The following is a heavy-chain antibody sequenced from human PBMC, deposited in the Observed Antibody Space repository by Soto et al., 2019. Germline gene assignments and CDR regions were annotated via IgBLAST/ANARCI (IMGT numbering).Heavy chain of an antibody. CDR2: IIPIFGTA. D-gene: IGHD1-26*01. J-gene: IGHJ4*02. Sequence: QVQLVQSGAEVKKPGSSVKVSCKASGGTFSCYSINWVRQAPGQGLEWMGEIIPIFGTANYAQKFQGRVTITADESTGTAYMELSSLRSEDTAVYYCARDGGRHSGGIDYWGQGTLVTVSS. V-gene: IGHV1-69*01. CDR3: ARDGGRHSGGIDY. CDR1: GGTFSCYS.